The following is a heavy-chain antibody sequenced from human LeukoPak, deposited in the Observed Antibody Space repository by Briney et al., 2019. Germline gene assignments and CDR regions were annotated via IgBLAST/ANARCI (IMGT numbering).Heavy chain of an antibody. V-gene: IGHV3-74*01. CDR3: ARDFQPVGSGRTFDY. J-gene: IGHJ4*02. Sequence: PGGSLRLSCAASGFSFSSYWMHWVRQAPGKGLVWVSRIKSDGSITSYADSVKGRFTISRDNAKNTLYLQMNSLRAEDTAVYHCARDFQPVGSGRTFDYWGQGTLVTVSS. CDR2: IKSDGSIT. D-gene: IGHD2-2*03. CDR1: GFSFSSYW.